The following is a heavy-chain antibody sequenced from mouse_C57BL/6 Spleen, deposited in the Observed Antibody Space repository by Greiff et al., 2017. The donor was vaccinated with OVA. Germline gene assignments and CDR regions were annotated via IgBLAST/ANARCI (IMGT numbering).Heavy chain of an antibody. CDR1: GYTFTSYW. J-gene: IGHJ2*01. Sequence: QVQLQQPGAELVMPGASVKLSCKASGYTFTSYWMHWVKQRPGQGLEWLGEIDPSDSYTNYNQKFKGKSTLTVDKSSSTAYMQLSSLTSEDSAVYYCASSDYGNSYYFDYWGQGTTLTVSS. V-gene: IGHV1-69*01. CDR2: IDPSDSYT. D-gene: IGHD2-1*01. CDR3: ASSDYGNSYYFDY.